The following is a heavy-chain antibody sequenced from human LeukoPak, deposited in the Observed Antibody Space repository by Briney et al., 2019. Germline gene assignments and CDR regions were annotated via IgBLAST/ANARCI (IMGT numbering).Heavy chain of an antibody. CDR1: GFTFSSYA. CDR3: AKDLRPPSREYCSSTSCSSFDY. V-gene: IGHV3-30-3*01. CDR2: ISYDGSNK. J-gene: IGHJ4*02. Sequence: PGGSLRLSCAASGFTFSSYAMHWVRQAPGKGLEWVAVISYDGSNKYYADSVKGRFTISRDNSKNTLYLQMNSLRAEDTAVYYCAKDLRPPSREYCSSTSCSSFDYWGQGTLVSVSS. D-gene: IGHD2-2*01.